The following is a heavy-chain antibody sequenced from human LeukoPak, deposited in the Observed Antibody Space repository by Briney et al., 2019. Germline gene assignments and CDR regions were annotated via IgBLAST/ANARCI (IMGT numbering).Heavy chain of an antibody. J-gene: IGHJ4*02. V-gene: IGHV4-39*01. CDR3: ARHQAIFGTDFDY. CDR2: IYYSGST. D-gene: IGHD3-3*01. Sequence: SETLSLTCTVSGGSISSSSYYWGWIRQPPGKGLEWIGSIYYSGSTYYNPSLKSRVTISVDTSKNQFSLKLSSVTAADTAVYYCARHQAIFGTDFDYWGQGTLVTVSS. CDR1: GGSISSSSYY.